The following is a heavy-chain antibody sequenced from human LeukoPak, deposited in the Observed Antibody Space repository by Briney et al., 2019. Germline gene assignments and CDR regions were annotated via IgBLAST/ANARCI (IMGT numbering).Heavy chain of an antibody. Sequence: SETLSLTCTVSGGSISSYYWSWIRQPAGKGLEWIGRIYISGSTNYNPSLKSRVTMSVDTSKNQFSLKLSSVTAADTAVYYCARRNRELVALDYWGQGTLVTVSS. CDR2: IYISGST. V-gene: IGHV4-4*07. D-gene: IGHD5-24*01. CDR1: GGSISSYY. CDR3: ARRNRELVALDY. J-gene: IGHJ4*02.